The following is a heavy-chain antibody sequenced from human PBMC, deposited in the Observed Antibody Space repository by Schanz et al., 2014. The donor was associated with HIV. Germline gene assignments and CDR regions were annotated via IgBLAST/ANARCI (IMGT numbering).Heavy chain of an antibody. Sequence: EVQLLESGGGLVKPGRSLRLSCTASGFTFSDYPMSWFRQAPGKGLEWVGFIRSKAYGGTPEYAASVKGRFTISRDDSKNSVYLQMNSLNIEDTAVYYCRGYRFYYGVDFWGQGTTVTVSS. V-gene: IGHV3-49*05. CDR2: IRSKAYGGTP. CDR1: GFTFSDYP. CDR3: RGYRFYYGVDF. D-gene: IGHD5-18*01. J-gene: IGHJ6*02.